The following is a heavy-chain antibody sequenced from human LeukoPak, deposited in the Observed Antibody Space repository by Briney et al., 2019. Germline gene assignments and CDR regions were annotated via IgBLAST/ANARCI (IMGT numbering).Heavy chain of an antibody. J-gene: IGHJ4*02. CDR2: ISYSGST. CDR3: ARFDTSIAKFDY. V-gene: IGHV4-39*07. CDR1: GGLIRSNRFY. D-gene: IGHD5-18*01. Sequence: GTLSLHCSVPGGLIRSNRFYWGWVPQPPGKGLGWIGSISYSGSTYYNPSLKSRVTISGDTSKNQFSLRLSSVTAADTAVYYCARFDTSIAKFDYWGQGTLVTVSS.